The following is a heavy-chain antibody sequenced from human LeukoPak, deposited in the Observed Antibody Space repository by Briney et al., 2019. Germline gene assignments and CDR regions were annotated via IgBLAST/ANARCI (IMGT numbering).Heavy chain of an antibody. CDR3: ARRDSSGYYLSANYGMDV. D-gene: IGHD3-22*01. CDR2: IYYSGST. V-gene: IGHV4-39*01. CDR1: GGSISSSSYY. J-gene: IGHJ6*02. Sequence: PSETLSLTCTVSGGSISSSSYYWGWIRQPPGKGLEWIGSIYYSGSTYYNPSLKSRVTISVDTSKNQFSLKLSSVTAADTAVYYCARRDSSGYYLSANYGMDVWGQGTTVTVSS.